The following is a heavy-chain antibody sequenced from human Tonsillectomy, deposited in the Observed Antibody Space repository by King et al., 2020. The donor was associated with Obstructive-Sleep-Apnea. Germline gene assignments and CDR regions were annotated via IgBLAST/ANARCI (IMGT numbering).Heavy chain of an antibody. CDR2: IYYSGST. J-gene: IGHJ5*02. CDR3: ARGDDYYDSSAISGGWFDP. Sequence: QLQESGPGLVKPSKTLSLTCTVSGGSISSGGYYWSWIRQHPGKGLEWIGYIYYSGSTYYNPSLKSRVTISVDTSKNQFSLKLSSVTAADTAVYYCARGDDYYDSSAISGGWFDPWGQGTLVTVSS. D-gene: IGHD3-22*01. V-gene: IGHV4-31*03. CDR1: GGSISSGGYY.